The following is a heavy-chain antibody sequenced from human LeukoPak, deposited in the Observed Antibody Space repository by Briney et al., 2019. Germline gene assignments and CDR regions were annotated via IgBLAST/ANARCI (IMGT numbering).Heavy chain of an antibody. J-gene: IGHJ4*02. CDR2: ISGSGGST. CDR3: ARLVGATTLADY. Sequence: GGSLRLSCAASGFTFSSYAMSWVRQAPGKGLEWVSAISGSGGSTYYADSVKGRFTISRDNSKNTLYLQMNSLRAEDTAVYYCARLVGATTLADYWGQGTLVTVSS. CDR1: GFTFSSYA. V-gene: IGHV3-23*01. D-gene: IGHD1-26*01.